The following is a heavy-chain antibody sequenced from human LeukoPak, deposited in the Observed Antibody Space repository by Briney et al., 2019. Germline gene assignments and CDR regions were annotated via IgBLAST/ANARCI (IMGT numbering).Heavy chain of an antibody. CDR1: GFTFSSYE. D-gene: IGHD6-13*01. J-gene: IGHJ5*02. CDR3: ARDSEYSSSWYEGGFDP. CDR2: ISSNGSTI. V-gene: IGHV3-48*03. Sequence: GGSLRLSCAASGFTFSSYEMNWVRQAPGKGLEWVSYISSNGSTIYYADSVKGRFTISRDNAKNSLYLQMNSLRAEDTAVYYCARDSEYSSSWYEGGFDPWGQGTLVTVSS.